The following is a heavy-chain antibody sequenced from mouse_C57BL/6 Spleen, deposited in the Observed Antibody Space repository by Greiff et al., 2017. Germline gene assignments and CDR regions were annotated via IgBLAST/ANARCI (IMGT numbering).Heavy chain of an antibody. CDR1: GYTFTSYW. V-gene: IGHV1-64*01. J-gene: IGHJ2*01. Sequence: QVQLKQPGAELVKPGASVKLSCKASGYTFTSYWMHWVKQRPGQGLEWIGMIHPNSGSTNYNEKFKSKATLTVDKSSSTAYMQLSSLTSEDSAVYYCARITTVEANVDYWGQGTTLTVSS. D-gene: IGHD1-1*01. CDR2: IHPNSGST. CDR3: ARITTVEANVDY.